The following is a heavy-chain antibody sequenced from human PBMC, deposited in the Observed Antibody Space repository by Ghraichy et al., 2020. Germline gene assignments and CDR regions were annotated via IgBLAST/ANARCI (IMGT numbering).Heavy chain of an antibody. V-gene: IGHV1-69*13. Sequence: SVKVSCKASGGTFSSYAISWVRQAPGQGLEWMGGIIPIFGTANYAQKFQGRVTITADESTSTAYMEMSSLRSEDTAVYYCARGSAVGVAPMNYWGQGTLVTVSS. D-gene: IGHD1-26*01. J-gene: IGHJ4*02. CDR2: IIPIFGTA. CDR1: GGTFSSYA. CDR3: ARGSAVGVAPMNY.